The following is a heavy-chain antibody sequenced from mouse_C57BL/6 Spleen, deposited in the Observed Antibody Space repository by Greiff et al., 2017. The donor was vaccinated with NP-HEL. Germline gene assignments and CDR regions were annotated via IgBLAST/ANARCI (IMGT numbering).Heavy chain of an antibody. CDR1: GFTFSDYG. J-gene: IGHJ4*01. D-gene: IGHD2-1*01. CDR2: ISSGSSTI. Sequence: EVKLVESGGGLVKPGGSLKLSCAASGFTFSDYGMHWVRQAPEKGLEWVAYISSGSSTIYYADTVKGRFTISRDNAKNTLFLQMTSLRSEDTAMYYCARQVNYAYAMDYWGQGTSVTVSS. V-gene: IGHV5-17*01. CDR3: ARQVNYAYAMDY.